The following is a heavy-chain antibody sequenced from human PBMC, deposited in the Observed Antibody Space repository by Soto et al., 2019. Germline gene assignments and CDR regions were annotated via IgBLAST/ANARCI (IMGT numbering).Heavy chain of an antibody. D-gene: IGHD4-4*01. CDR1: GYTFTSYD. CDR3: ARGLKMTTVTHYYYYYMDL. J-gene: IGHJ6*03. Sequence: QVQLVQSGAEVKKPGASVKVSCKASGYTFTSYDINWVRQAAGQGLEWMGWMNPNNGNTGYAQKFQGRVTMTRNTSESTAYMELNSLRSEDTAVYYCARGLKMTTVTHYYYYYMDLWGKGTTVTFSS. V-gene: IGHV1-8*01. CDR2: MNPNNGNT.